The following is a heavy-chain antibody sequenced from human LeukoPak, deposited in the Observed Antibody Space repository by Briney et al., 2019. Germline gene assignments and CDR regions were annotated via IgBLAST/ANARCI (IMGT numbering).Heavy chain of an antibody. CDR1: GYNFATYW. CDR2: IYPADSDT. Sequence: GESLKISCKSSGYNFATYWIGWVRQMPGKGLEYMGIIYPADSDTTYSPSFQGQVTISANKSITTAYLQWSSLKASDTAMYYCARPSGSSGSWFDPWGQGTLVTVSS. D-gene: IGHD6-19*01. CDR3: ARPSGSSGSWFDP. V-gene: IGHV5-51*01. J-gene: IGHJ5*02.